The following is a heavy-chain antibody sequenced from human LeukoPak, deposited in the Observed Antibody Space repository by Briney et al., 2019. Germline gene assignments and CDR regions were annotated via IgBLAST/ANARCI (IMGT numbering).Heavy chain of an antibody. CDR2: IYTSGST. CDR1: GGSFSGYY. CDR3: ARDYLGWFDP. J-gene: IGHJ5*02. Sequence: PSETLSLTCAVYGGSFSGYYWSWIRQPAGKGLEWIGRIYTSGSTNYNPSLKSRVTMSVDTSKNQFSLKLSSVTAADTAVYYCARDYLGWFDPWGQGTLVTVSS. D-gene: IGHD3-10*01. V-gene: IGHV4-4*07.